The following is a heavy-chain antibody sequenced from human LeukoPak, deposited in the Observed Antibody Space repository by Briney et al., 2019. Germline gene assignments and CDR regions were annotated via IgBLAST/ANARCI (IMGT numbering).Heavy chain of an antibody. V-gene: IGHV1-2*02. CDR1: GYTFTGYY. J-gene: IGHJ6*03. D-gene: IGHD2-15*01. Sequence: ASVKVSCKASGYTFTGYYMHWVRQAPGQGLEWMGWINPNSDGTNYAQKFQGRVTMTRDTSISTAYMELSRLRSDDTAVYYCARVGGSGYYYYYMDVWGKGTTVTISS. CDR2: INPNSDGT. CDR3: ARVGGSGYYYYYMDV.